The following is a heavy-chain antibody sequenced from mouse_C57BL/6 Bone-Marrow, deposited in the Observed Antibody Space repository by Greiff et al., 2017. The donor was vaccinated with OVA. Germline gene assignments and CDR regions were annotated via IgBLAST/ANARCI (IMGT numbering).Heavy chain of an antibody. CDR3: ARHARLSYFDY. CDR1: GFNFSDYY. V-gene: IGHV5-12*01. J-gene: IGHJ2*01. Sequence: EVQGVESGGGLVQPGGSLKLSCAASGFNFSDYYMYWVRQTPEKRLEWVAYISNGGGSTYYPDTVKGRFTISRDNAKNTLYLQMIRLRSEYTAMYYCARHARLSYFDYWGQGTTLTVSS. CDR2: ISNGGGST.